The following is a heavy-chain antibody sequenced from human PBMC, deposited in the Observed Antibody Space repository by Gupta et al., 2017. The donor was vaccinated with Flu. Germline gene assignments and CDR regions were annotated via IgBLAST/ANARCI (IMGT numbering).Heavy chain of an antibody. D-gene: IGHD6-13*01. CDR3: SRLNEADDL. J-gene: IGHJ5*02. Sequence: EVQLVESGGDLVQPGGSLRLSCAASGFSFSSYWIHWVRQAPGKGREWVSRINGDGSSINYADSVKGRFTTSRDNAKNTLYLQMNSLRAEDTAVYYCSRLNEADDLWGHGTLVTVSS. CDR1: GFSFSSYW. CDR2: INGDGSSI. V-gene: IGHV3-74*01.